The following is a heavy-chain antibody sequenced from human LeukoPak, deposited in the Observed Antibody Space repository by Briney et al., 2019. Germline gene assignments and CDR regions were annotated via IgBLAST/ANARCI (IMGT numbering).Heavy chain of an antibody. V-gene: IGHV4-34*01. J-gene: IGHJ5*02. CDR2: INHSGST. Sequence: SETLSLTCAVYGGSFSGYYWSWIRQPPGKGLEWIGEINHSGSTNYNPSLKSRVTISVDTSKNQFSLKLSSVTAADTAVYYCARGHSPPYYDSWSGYYCWFDPWGQGTLVTVSS. CDR1: GGSFSGYY. CDR3: ARGHSPPYYDSWSGYYCWFDP. D-gene: IGHD3-3*01.